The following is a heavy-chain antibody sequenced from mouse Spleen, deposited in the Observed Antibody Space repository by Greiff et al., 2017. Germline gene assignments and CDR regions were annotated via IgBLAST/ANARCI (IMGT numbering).Heavy chain of an antibody. CDR3: ARGPLLLRSFYAMDY. CDR1: GFSLSTSGMG. CDR2: IYWDDDK. Sequence: QVTLKESGPGILQSSQTLSLTGSFSGFSLSTSGMGVSWIRQPSGKGLEWLAHIYWDDDKRYNPSLKSRLTISKDTSRNQVFLKITSVDTADTATYYCARGPLLLRSFYAMDYWGQGTSVTVSS. V-gene: IGHV8-12*01. D-gene: IGHD1-1*01. J-gene: IGHJ4*01.